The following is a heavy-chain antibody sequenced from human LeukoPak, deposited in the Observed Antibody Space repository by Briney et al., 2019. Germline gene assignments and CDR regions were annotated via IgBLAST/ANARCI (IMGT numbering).Heavy chain of an antibody. CDR1: GFTFSSYE. Sequence: GGSLRLSCAASGFTFSSYEMNWVRQAPGKGLEWVSYISSSGSTIYYADSVKGRFTISRDNAKNSLYLQMNSLRAEDTAVYFCARDTYYYDSGGYYYVKWIDYWGQGALVTVSS. J-gene: IGHJ4*02. D-gene: IGHD3-22*01. V-gene: IGHV3-48*03. CDR2: ISSSGSTI. CDR3: ARDTYYYDSGGYYYVKWIDY.